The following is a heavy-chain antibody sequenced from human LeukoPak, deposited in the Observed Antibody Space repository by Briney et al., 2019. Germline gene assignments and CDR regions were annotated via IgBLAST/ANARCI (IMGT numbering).Heavy chain of an antibody. CDR2: IKSKTDGVTT. CDR3: TTEALWFGELFFDF. Sequence: GGSLTLSCGLSGLTFCNALMGWVRQAPGKGLEWDGRIKSKTDGVTTDYPAPVKGRFTISRDDSKNTLYLQMNSLKTEDTAVYYCTTEALWFGELFFDFWGQGTLVTVSS. V-gene: IGHV3-15*01. J-gene: IGHJ4*02. CDR1: GLTFCNAL. D-gene: IGHD3-10*01.